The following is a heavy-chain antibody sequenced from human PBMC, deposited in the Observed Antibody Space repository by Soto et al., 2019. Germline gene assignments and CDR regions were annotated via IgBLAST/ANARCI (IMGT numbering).Heavy chain of an antibody. CDR2: IFSNDEK. V-gene: IGHV2-26*01. J-gene: IGHJ4*02. Sequence: QVTLKESGPVLVKPTETLTLTCTVSGFSLNNARVGVGWIRQPPGKALEWLAHIFSNDEKSYSTSLKSRLTIPKDTSKSQVVLTMTSMDPVDTATYYCVRIRDGDYSEYYFDSWGQGTLVTVSS. CDR1: GFSLNNARVG. D-gene: IGHD4-17*01. CDR3: VRIRDGDYSEYYFDS.